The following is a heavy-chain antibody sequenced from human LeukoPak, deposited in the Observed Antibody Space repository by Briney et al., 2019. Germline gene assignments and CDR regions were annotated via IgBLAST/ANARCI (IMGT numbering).Heavy chain of an antibody. Sequence: AGRSLRLYCAASGFTFSSYAMHWVRQAPGKGLEWVAVISYDGSNKYYADSVKGRFTISRDNSKNTLYLQMNSLRAEDTAVYYCARGAVYRSGPIFDIWGQGTMVTVSS. CDR2: ISYDGSNK. V-gene: IGHV3-30*04. CDR3: ARGAVYRSGPIFDI. J-gene: IGHJ3*02. CDR1: GFTFSSYA. D-gene: IGHD3-10*01.